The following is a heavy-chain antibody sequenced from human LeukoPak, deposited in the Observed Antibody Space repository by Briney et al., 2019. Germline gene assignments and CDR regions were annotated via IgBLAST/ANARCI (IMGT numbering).Heavy chain of an antibody. CDR3: ARFLDDYGGEFGP. CDR1: GYTFTSYA. J-gene: IGHJ5*02. Sequence: ASVKVSCKASGYTFTSYAMHWVRQAPGQRLEWMGWINAGNGNTKYSQKFQGRVTITRDTSASTAYMELSSLRSEDTAVYYCARFLDDYGGEFGPWGQGTLVTVSS. D-gene: IGHD4-23*01. V-gene: IGHV1-3*01. CDR2: INAGNGNT.